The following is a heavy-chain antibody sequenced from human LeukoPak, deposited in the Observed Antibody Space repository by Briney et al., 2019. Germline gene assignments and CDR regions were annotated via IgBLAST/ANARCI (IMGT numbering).Heavy chain of an antibody. CDR1: GYTFTGYG. D-gene: IGHD6-13*01. Sequence: ASVKVSCKASGYTFTGYGISWVRQAPGQGLEWMGWISAYNGNTNYAQKLQGRVTMTTVTSTSTAYMELRSLRSDDTAVYYCARDLGYSSSWYVVDYWGQGTLVTVSS. J-gene: IGHJ4*02. V-gene: IGHV1-18*01. CDR3: ARDLGYSSSWYVVDY. CDR2: ISAYNGNT.